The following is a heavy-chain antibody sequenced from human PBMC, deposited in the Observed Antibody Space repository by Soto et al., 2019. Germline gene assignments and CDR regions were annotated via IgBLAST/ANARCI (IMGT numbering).Heavy chain of an antibody. CDR2: ISAYNGNT. J-gene: IGHJ4*02. CDR3: AIVDSSGYYYFDY. D-gene: IGHD3-22*01. V-gene: IGHV1-18*01. Sequence: PSVKVSCKASGYTFTSYGISWVRQAPGQGLEWMGWISAYNGNTNYAQKLQGRVTMTTDTSTSTAYMELRSLRSDDAAVYYCAIVDSSGYYYFDYWGQGTLVTVSS. CDR1: GYTFTSYG.